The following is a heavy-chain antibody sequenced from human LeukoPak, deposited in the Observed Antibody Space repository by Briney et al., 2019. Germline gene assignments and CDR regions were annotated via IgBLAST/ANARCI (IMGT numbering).Heavy chain of an antibody. V-gene: IGHV3-23*01. D-gene: IGHD2-2*01. CDR1: GFTFSSYA. J-gene: IGHJ4*02. CDR3: AKGVGPSAPNGRVFDF. Sequence: GGSLRLSCAASGFTFSSYAMSWVRQAPGKGLEWVSIITDNGDGTGHADSVKGRFTISRDNSKNTLYLQMSSLRAEDTAVYYCAKGVGPSAPNGRVFDFWGQGTLVTVSS. CDR2: ITDNGDGT.